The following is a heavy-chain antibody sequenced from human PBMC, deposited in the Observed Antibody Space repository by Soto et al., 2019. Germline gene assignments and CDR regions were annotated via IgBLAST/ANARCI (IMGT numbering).Heavy chain of an antibody. Sequence: PSETLSLTCTVSGGSISSYYWSWIRQPPGKGLEWIGYIYYSGSTNYNPSLKSRVTISVDTSKNQFSLKLSSVTAADTAVYYCARHEGFGGYQDLFSYWGQGTLVTVSS. D-gene: IGHD2-2*01. CDR1: GGSISSYY. V-gene: IGHV4-59*08. CDR2: IYYSGST. J-gene: IGHJ4*02. CDR3: ARHEGFGGYQDLFSY.